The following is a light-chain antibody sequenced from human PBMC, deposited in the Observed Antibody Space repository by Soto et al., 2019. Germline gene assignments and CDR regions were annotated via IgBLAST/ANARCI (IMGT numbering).Light chain of an antibody. CDR2: GNS. Sequence: QSVLTQPPSVSGAPGQRVTISCTGSSSNIGAGYDVHWYQQLPGTAPKLLIYGNSNRPSGVPYRFSGSKSGTSASLAITGLQAEDEADYDCQSYDSSLSAVVFGGGTKRTVL. CDR1: SSNIGAGYD. CDR3: QSYDSSLSAVV. V-gene: IGLV1-40*01. J-gene: IGLJ2*01.